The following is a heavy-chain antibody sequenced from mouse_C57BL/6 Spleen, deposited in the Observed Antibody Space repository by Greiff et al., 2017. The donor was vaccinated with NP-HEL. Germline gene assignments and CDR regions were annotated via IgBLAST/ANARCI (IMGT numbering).Heavy chain of an antibody. Sequence: VQLQQSGAELVRPGASVKLSCTASGFNIKDDYMHWVKQRPEQGLEWIGWIDPENGDTEYASKFQGKATITADTSSNTAYLQLSSLTSEDTAVYYCTTRDYGSGFAYWGQGTLVTVSA. V-gene: IGHV14-4*01. CDR3: TTRDYGSGFAY. D-gene: IGHD1-1*01. CDR2: IDPENGDT. J-gene: IGHJ3*01. CDR1: GFNIKDDY.